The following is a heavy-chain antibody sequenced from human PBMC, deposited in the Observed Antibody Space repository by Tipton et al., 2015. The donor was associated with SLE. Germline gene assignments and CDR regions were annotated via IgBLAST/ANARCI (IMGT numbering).Heavy chain of an antibody. CDR1: GGSFSGYY. V-gene: IGHV4-34*01. Sequence: TLSLTCAVYGGSFSGYYWNWIRQPPGKGLEWIGEIYHSGSTNYNPSLKSRVTMSVDTSRNQFSLKLSSVTAADTAVYYCARHGSGTYHLVDYWGQGTLVTVSS. CDR2: IYHSGST. J-gene: IGHJ4*02. D-gene: IGHD1-26*01. CDR3: ARHGSGTYHLVDY.